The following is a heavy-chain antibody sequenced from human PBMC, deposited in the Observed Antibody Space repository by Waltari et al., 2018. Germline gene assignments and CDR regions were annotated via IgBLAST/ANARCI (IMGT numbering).Heavy chain of an antibody. CDR3: ARLGGDRFGSLRHCGPASCTTWIDP. V-gene: IGHV4-59*01. D-gene: IGHD2-2*01. J-gene: IGHJ5*02. Sequence: VLLEESGPGLVKPSETLSLTCTVSGGSISGFYWTWIRQPPGKGLDYIGYTFYTGNTNYNPSLKSRAIISVDTSRNQFSLKMRSLTAADTAVYYCARLGGDRFGSLRHCGPASCTTWIDPWGRGTLVTVSS. CDR1: GGSISGFY. CDR2: TFYTGNT.